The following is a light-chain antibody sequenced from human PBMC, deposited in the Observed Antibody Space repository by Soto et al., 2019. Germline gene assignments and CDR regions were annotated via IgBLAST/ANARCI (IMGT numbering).Light chain of an antibody. V-gene: IGKV1-39*01. CDR2: GAS. Sequence: DVQRTQSACSLSSAIGDRVTITCRASQSIKNYLNWYQHKPGAAPKLLIFGASNLESGVPSRFSGSGSGTEFTLSISSLQPEDFAVYYCQQRRSWQVTFGQGTRLEIK. J-gene: IGKJ5*01. CDR3: QQRRSWQVT. CDR1: QSIKNY.